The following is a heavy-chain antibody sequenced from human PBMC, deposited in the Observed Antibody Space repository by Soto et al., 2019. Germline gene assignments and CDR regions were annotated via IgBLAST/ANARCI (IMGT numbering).Heavy chain of an antibody. D-gene: IGHD2-8*01. CDR3: ARENFGVIIHDAFDL. J-gene: IGHJ3*01. Sequence: QVQLQESGPGLVMPSQTLSLTCTVSGDSVSSGGYYWNWIRQHPGRGLEWLGYIYDSETTYYNPSLESRLSISVDASKNQCSLKVTCVTPADTAVYYCARENFGVIIHDAFDLWGQGTMVTVSS. CDR1: GDSVSSGGYY. V-gene: IGHV4-31*03. CDR2: IYDSETT.